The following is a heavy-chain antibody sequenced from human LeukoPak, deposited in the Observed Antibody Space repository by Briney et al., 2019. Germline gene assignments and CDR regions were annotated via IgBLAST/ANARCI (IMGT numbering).Heavy chain of an antibody. Sequence: GASVKVSCKASGYTFTGYYMHWVRQAPGQGLEWMGWINPNSGGTNYAQKFQGRVTMTRDTSISTAYMELSRLRSDDTAVYYCARGSPYYYDSSGYEPFDYWGQGTLVTVSS. CDR3: ARGSPYYYDSSGYEPFDY. J-gene: IGHJ4*02. V-gene: IGHV1-2*02. CDR2: INPNSGGT. D-gene: IGHD3-22*01. CDR1: GYTFTGYY.